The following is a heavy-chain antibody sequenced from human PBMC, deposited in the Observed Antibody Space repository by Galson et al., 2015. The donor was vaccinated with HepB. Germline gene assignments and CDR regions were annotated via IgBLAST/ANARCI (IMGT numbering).Heavy chain of an antibody. CDR2: MNPDSGNT. CDR1: GYTFTNYD. Sequence: SVKVSCKASGYTFTNYDINWVRQATGQGLEWMGWMNPDSGNTGYAQKFQGRVTMTRNTSISTAYMQLSSLRSEDTAVYYCARGRYCTNGACPYYFDNWGQGTLVTVSS. J-gene: IGHJ4*02. D-gene: IGHD2-8*01. V-gene: IGHV1-8*01. CDR3: ARGRYCTNGACPYYFDN.